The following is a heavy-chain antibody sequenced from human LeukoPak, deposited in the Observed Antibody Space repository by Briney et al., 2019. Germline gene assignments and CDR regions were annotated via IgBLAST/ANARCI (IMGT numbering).Heavy chain of an antibody. D-gene: IGHD5-12*01. Sequence: GGSLRLSCAASGFTFSSYGMHWVRQAPGKGLEWVAVIWYDGSNKYYADSVKGRFTISRDNSKNTLYLQMNSLRAGDTAVYYCARVLSGYGLMDVWGKGTTVTVSS. J-gene: IGHJ6*03. CDR1: GFTFSSYG. CDR3: ARVLSGYGLMDV. V-gene: IGHV3-33*01. CDR2: IWYDGSNK.